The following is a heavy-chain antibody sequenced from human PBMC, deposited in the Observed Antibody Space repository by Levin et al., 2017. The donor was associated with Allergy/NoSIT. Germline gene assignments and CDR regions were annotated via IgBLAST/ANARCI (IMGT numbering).Heavy chain of an antibody. V-gene: IGHV2-5*02. Sequence: SGPTLVKPTQTLTLTCTFSGFSLSTSGEGVGWIRQPPGKALEWLALIYWDDDKYYSPSLKSRLTITKDTSKNQVVLTMANIDPVDTATYYCAHRRSDIWRQSWFDSWGQGTPVTVSS. CDR1: GFSLSTSGEG. CDR2: IYWDDDK. CDR3: AHRRSDIWRQSWFDS. J-gene: IGHJ5*01.